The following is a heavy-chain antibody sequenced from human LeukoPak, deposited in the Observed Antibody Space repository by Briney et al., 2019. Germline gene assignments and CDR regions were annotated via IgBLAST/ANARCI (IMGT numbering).Heavy chain of an antibody. CDR3: TRVRNSNNWWGAFDI. V-gene: IGHV1-18*01. Sequence: ASVNVSCKAFGYTFDTSSIIWVRQAPGQRLEWMGCISPNNGNTHYAQGVQGRVTMTTDTSRSTAYMELRSLRSDDTAVYYCTRVRNSNNWWGAFDIWGQGTMVTVSS. CDR1: GYTFDTSS. J-gene: IGHJ3*02. CDR2: ISPNNGNT. D-gene: IGHD1-1*01.